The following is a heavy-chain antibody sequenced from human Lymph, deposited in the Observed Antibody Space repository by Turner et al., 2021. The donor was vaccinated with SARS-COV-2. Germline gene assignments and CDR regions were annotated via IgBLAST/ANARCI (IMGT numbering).Heavy chain of an antibody. V-gene: IGHV4-59*13. Sequence: QVHLQESGPGLLMPSETLSLTCTASGCSTRSYFWSWIRQPPGKGLELIAYISYSGSNNYNPSLKSRVTISVDTSKNKFSLRLSSVNAADTAVYYCARDRTSYGDYWAGYYYGMDVWGQGTTVTVSS. CDR2: ISYSGSN. J-gene: IGHJ6*02. CDR1: GCSTRSYF. D-gene: IGHD4-17*01. CDR3: ARDRTSYGDYWAGYYYGMDV.